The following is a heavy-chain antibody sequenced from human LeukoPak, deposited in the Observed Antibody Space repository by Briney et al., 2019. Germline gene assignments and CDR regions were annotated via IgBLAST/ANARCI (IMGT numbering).Heavy chain of an antibody. CDR3: AKDMAPITIFGVAHYYYGMDV. V-gene: IGHV3-43*02. D-gene: IGHD3-3*01. CDR1: GFTFDDYA. CDR2: ISGDGGST. J-gene: IGHJ6*02. Sequence: GGSLRLSCAASGFTFDDYAMHWVRQAPGKGLEWVSLISGDGGSTYYADSVKGRFTISRDNSKNSLYLQMNSLRTEDTALYYCAKDMAPITIFGVAHYYYGMDVWGQGTTVTVSS.